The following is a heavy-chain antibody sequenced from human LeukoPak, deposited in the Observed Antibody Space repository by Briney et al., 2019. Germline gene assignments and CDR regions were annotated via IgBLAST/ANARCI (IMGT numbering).Heavy chain of an antibody. Sequence: ASVKVSCKASGYAFTGYYMHWVRQAPGQGLEWMGWINPNSGGTNYAQKFQGRVTMTRDTSISTAYMELSRLRSDDTAVYYCARGTEPYYDFWSGYQGDYWGQGTLVTVSS. V-gene: IGHV1-2*02. D-gene: IGHD3-3*01. CDR3: ARGTEPYYDFWSGYQGDY. CDR1: GYAFTGYY. J-gene: IGHJ4*02. CDR2: INPNSGGT.